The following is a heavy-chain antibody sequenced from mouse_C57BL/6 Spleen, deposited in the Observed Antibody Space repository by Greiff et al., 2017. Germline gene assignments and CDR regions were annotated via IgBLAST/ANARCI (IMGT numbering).Heavy chain of an antibody. V-gene: IGHV1-69*01. CDR3: ATYYYGRVY. CDR2: IDPSDSYT. D-gene: IGHD1-1*01. J-gene: IGHJ3*01. CDR1: GYTFTSYW. Sequence: QVQLQQPGAELVMPGASVKLSCKASGYTFTSYWMHWVKQRPGQGLEWIGEIDPSDSYTNYNQKFKGKSTLTVDKSSSTAYMQLSSLTSEDSAVYYCATYYYGRVYWGHGTLVTVAA.